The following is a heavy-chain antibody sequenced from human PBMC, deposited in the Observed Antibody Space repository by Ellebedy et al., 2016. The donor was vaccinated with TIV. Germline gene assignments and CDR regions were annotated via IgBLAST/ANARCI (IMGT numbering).Heavy chain of an antibody. J-gene: IGHJ4*02. CDR1: GGSTSSYY. CDR3: ATRGSHTAFDDFDN. V-gene: IGHV4-59*01. D-gene: IGHD5-18*01. Sequence: SETLSLTCTVSGGSTSSYYWSWIRQPPGKGLEWIGYIYYSGSTNYNPSLKSRVTISVDTSKNQFSLKLSSVTAADTAVYYCATRGSHTAFDDFDNWGQGILVTVSS. CDR2: IYYSGST.